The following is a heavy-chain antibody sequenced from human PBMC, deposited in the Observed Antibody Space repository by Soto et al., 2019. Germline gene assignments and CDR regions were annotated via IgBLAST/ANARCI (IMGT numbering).Heavy chain of an antibody. CDR2: INAGNGNT. D-gene: IGHD2-21*02. CDR1: GYTFTRYA. V-gene: IGHV1-3*05. Sequence: QVELVQSGAEEKKPGASVKVSCKASGYTFTRYAMHWVRQAPGQRLEWMGWINAGNGNTKYSQKFQGRVTITRDTSASTAYMELSSLRSEDRAVYYCARSIVVVTALDYWGQGTLVTVS. J-gene: IGHJ4*02. CDR3: ARSIVVVTALDY.